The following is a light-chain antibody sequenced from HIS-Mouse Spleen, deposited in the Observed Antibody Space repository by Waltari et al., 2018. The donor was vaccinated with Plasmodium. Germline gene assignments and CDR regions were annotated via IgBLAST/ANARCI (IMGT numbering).Light chain of an antibody. V-gene: IGLV3-27*01. CDR3: YSAADNNRV. J-gene: IGLJ3*02. CDR2: KDS. Sequence: SYELTQPSSVSVSPGQTARITCSGDVLAKKYARWFQQKPGQAPVLVIYKDSERPSGIHARFSGSSSGITVTLTISGAQVEDEADYYCYSAADNNRVFGGGTKLTVL. CDR1: VLAKKY.